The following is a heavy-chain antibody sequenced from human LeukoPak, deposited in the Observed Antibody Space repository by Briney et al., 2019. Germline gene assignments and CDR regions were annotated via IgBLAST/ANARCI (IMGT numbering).Heavy chain of an antibody. CDR2: IFYSGTT. V-gene: IGHV4-59*01. J-gene: IGHJ4*02. CDR3: ARGARFGHWLVRGRVGFDF. D-gene: IGHD3/OR15-3a*01. Sequence: SETVSLTCAVYGGSFSGYYWSWIRQPPGKGLEWIGYIFYSGTTNYNPSLRSRVTLSVDTSKSQFSLKLNSVTAADTAVYYCARGARFGHWLVRGRVGFDFWGQGTLVTVSS. CDR1: GGSFSGYY.